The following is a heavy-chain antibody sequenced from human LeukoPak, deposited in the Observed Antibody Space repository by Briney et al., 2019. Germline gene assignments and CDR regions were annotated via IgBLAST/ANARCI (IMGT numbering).Heavy chain of an antibody. V-gene: IGHV4-59*01. D-gene: IGHD4-17*01. CDR3: ARVGPTTAYYYYYGMDV. CDR1: GGSISSYY. CDR2: IYYSGST. Sequence: KASETLSLTCTVSGGSISSYYWSWIRQPPGKGLEWIGYIYYSGSTNYNPSLKSRVTISVDTSENQFSLKLSSVTAADTAVYYCARVGPTTAYYYYYGMDVWGQGTTVTVSS. J-gene: IGHJ6*02.